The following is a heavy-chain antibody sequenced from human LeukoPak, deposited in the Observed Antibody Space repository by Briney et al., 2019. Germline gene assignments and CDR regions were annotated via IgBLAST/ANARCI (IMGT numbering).Heavy chain of an antibody. V-gene: IGHV4-31*11. CDR2: IYYRGST. CDR1: GDSISSGGHY. J-gene: IGHJ4*02. Sequence: PSETLSLTCAVSGDSISSGGHYWNWIRQHPGKGLEWIGYIYYRGSTYYNPSLKSRVTISVDTSKNQFSLKLSSVTAADTAVYYCARSLGWGSTFDYWGQGTLVTVSS. CDR3: ARSLGWGSTFDY. D-gene: IGHD7-27*01.